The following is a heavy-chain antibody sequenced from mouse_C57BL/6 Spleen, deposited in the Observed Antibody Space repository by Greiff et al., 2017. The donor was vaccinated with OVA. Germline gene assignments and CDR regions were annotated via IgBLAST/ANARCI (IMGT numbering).Heavy chain of an antibody. CDR3: VREFITTVVATNYFDY. CDR2: IRSKSSNYAT. V-gene: IGHV10-3*01. CDR1: GFTFNTYA. D-gene: IGHD1-1*01. J-gene: IGHJ2*01. Sequence: EVMLVESGGGLVQPKGSLKLSCAASGFTFNTYAMHWVRQAPGKGLEWVARIRSKSSNYATYYADSVKDRFTISRDDSQSMLYLQMNNLKTEDTAMYYCVREFITTVVATNYFDYWGQGTTLTVSS.